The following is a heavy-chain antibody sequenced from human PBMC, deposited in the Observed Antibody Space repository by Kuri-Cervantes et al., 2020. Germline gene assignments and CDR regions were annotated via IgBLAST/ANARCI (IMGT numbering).Heavy chain of an antibody. CDR2: IKQDGSEK. CDR3: ARDITMVRGVYRWGGDFDY. CDR1: GFTFSSYS. J-gene: IGHJ4*02. V-gene: IGHV3-7*01. Sequence: GESLKISCAASGFTFSSYSMNWVRQAPGKGLEWVANIKQDGSEKYYVDSVKGRFTISRDNAKNSLYLQMNSLRDEDTAVYYCARDITMVRGVYRWGGDFDYWGQGTLVTVSS. D-gene: IGHD3-10*01.